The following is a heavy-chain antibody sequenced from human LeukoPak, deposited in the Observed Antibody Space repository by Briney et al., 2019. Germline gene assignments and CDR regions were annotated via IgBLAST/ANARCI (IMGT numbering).Heavy chain of an antibody. CDR1: GFTFSRYN. D-gene: IGHD1-26*01. J-gene: IGHJ4*02. CDR3: ARMTHSGSYYFDY. Sequence: GGSLRLSCVASGFTFSRYNMNWVRQAPGKGLEWVSYISSSSSTIYYADSVKGRFTISRDNAKTSLYLQMNSLRDEDTAVYYCARMTHSGSYYFDYWGQGTLVTVSS. CDR2: ISSSSSTI. V-gene: IGHV3-48*02.